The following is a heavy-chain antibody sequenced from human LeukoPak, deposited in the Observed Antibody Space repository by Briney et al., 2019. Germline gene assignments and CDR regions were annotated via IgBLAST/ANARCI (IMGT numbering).Heavy chain of an antibody. CDR1: GFTFGDYA. Sequence: GGSLRLSCTASGFTFGDYAMSWFRQAPGKGLEWVGFIRSKAYGGTTEYAAFVKGRFTISRDDSKSIAYMQMNSLKTEDTAVYYCTRAIHCSSTSCYWGSDYWGQGTLVTVSS. CDR3: TRAIHCSSTSCYWGSDY. J-gene: IGHJ4*02. CDR2: IRSKAYGGTT. D-gene: IGHD2-2*01. V-gene: IGHV3-49*03.